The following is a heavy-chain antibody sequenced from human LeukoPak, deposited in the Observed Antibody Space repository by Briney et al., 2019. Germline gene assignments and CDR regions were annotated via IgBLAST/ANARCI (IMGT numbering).Heavy chain of an antibody. Sequence: SETLSLTCTVSGGSINIYYWGWIRQPPGKGLEWIGSIYYSGSTYYNPSLKSRVTISVDTSKNQFSLKLSSVTAADTAVYYCARARWERPFDYWGQGTLVTVSS. J-gene: IGHJ4*02. CDR3: ARARWERPFDY. V-gene: IGHV4-39*01. CDR1: GGSINIYY. CDR2: IYYSGST. D-gene: IGHD1-26*01.